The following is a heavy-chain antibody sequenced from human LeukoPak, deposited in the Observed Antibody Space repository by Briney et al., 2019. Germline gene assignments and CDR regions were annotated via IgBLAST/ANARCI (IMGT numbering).Heavy chain of an antibody. D-gene: IGHD1-26*01. CDR2: ISSSSSYI. CDR3: ARGSVGATGFDY. Sequence: GGSLRLSCAASGFTFSSYAMYWVRQAPGKGLEWVSSISSSSSYIYYADSVKGRFTISRDNAKNSLYLQMNSLRAEDTAVYYCARGSVGATGFDYWGQGTLVTVSS. CDR1: GFTFSSYA. V-gene: IGHV3-21*01. J-gene: IGHJ4*02.